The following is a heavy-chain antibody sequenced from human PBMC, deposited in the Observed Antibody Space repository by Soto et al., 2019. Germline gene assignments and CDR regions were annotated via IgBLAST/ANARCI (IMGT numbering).Heavy chain of an antibody. CDR2: IRSKANSYAT. CDR3: ARVVPDRSFSRSDY. D-gene: IGHD3-10*01. Sequence: EVQLVESGGGLVQPGGSLKLSCEASGFTFSGSAMHWVRQASGKGLEWVGRIRSKANSYATAYAASVKGRFSISRDESKNTAYLQMNSLKTEDTAVYYCARVVPDRSFSRSDYWGQGILVNVSS. V-gene: IGHV3-73*02. J-gene: IGHJ4*02. CDR1: GFTFSGSA.